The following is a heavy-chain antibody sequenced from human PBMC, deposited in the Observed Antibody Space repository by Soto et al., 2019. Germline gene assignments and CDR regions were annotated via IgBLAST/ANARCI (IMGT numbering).Heavy chain of an antibody. V-gene: IGHV1-2*02. CDR3: ARDINNVLRFLEWLGWFDP. CDR2: INPNSGGT. J-gene: IGHJ5*02. Sequence: ASVKVSCKASGYTFTGYYMHWVRQAPGQGLEWMGWINPNSGGTNYAQKFQGRVTMTRDTSISTAYMELSRLRSDDTAMYYCARDINNVLRFLEWLGWFDPWGQGTLVTVSS. CDR1: GYTFTGYY. D-gene: IGHD3-3*01.